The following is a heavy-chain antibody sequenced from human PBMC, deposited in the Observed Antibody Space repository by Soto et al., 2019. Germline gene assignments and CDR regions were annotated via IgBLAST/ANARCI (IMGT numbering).Heavy chain of an antibody. J-gene: IGHJ4*02. CDR1: GFTFSSYS. Sequence: GGSLRLSCAASGFTFSSYSMNWVRQAPGKGLEWVSYISSSSSTIYYAGSVKGRFTISRDNAKNSLYLQMNSLRDEDTAVYYCARDTEFLNYYDSSGYYGYWGQGTLVTVS. V-gene: IGHV3-48*02. CDR3: ARDTEFLNYYDSSGYYGY. CDR2: ISSSSSTI. D-gene: IGHD3-22*01.